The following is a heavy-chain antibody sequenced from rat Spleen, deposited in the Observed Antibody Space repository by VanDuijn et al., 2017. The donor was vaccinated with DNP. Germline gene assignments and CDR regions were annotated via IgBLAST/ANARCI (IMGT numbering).Heavy chain of an antibody. D-gene: IGHD1-1*01. J-gene: IGHJ4*01. CDR3: AKDLQWYAMDA. CDR1: GFTFSNFD. V-gene: IGHV5-27*01. CDR2: IGTTGGSR. Sequence: EVQLVDSGGGLVQPGRSLKLSCEVSGFTFSNFDMAWVRQAPMKGLEWVATIGTTGGSRYYRDSVKGRFTVSRDNAEDTVYLQMNSLRSGDTATYYCAKDLQWYAMDAWGQGTSVTVSS.